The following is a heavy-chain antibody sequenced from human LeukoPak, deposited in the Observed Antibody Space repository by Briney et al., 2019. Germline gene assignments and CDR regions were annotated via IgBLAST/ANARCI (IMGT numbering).Heavy chain of an antibody. CDR2: INPNSGGT. CDR1: GYTFTGYY. J-gene: IGHJ4*02. CDR3: ARFPSFYDSSGYYYAPPDY. Sequence: ASVKVSCKASGYTFTGYYMHWVRQAPGQGLEWMGWINPNSGGTNYAQKFQGRVTMTRDTSISTAYMELSRLRSDDTAVYYCARFPSFYDSSGYYYAPPDYWGQGTLVTASS. D-gene: IGHD3-22*01. V-gene: IGHV1-2*02.